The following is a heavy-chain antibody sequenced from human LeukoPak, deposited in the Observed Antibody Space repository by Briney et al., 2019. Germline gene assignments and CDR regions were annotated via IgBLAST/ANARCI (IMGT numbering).Heavy chain of an antibody. CDR1: GFTFSSYS. D-gene: IGHD2-15*01. V-gene: IGHV3-21*01. J-gene: IGHJ4*02. Sequence: GGSLRLSCAASGFTFSSYSMNWVRQAPGKGLEWVSSISRSSTYIFYADSVKGRFTISRDNAKNSLYLQMHSLRAEDTAVYHCVREGGHDYWGQGTLVTVSS. CDR3: VREGGHDY. CDR2: ISRSSTYI.